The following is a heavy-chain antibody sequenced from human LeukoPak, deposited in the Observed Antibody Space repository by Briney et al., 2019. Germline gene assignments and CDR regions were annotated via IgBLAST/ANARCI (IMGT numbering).Heavy chain of an antibody. Sequence: TPSLTCAVSGGSISSGGYSWSWIRQPPGKGLEWIGYIYHSGSTYYNPSLKSRVTISVDRSKNQFSLKLSSVTAADTAVYYCARGTAEHDAFDIWGQGTMVTVSS. D-gene: IGHD1-14*01. CDR1: GGSISSGGYS. CDR2: IYHSGST. CDR3: ARGTAEHDAFDI. V-gene: IGHV4-30-2*01. J-gene: IGHJ3*02.